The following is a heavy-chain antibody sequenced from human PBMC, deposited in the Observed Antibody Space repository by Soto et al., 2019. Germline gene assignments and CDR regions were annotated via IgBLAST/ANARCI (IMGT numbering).Heavy chain of an antibody. Sequence: EVQLVESGGGLVQPGGSLRLSCAASGFTFSSYDMHWVRQATGKGLEWVSAIGTAGDPYYPGSVKGRFTISRENAKNSLYLQMKSLRAGDTAVYYCARGGSSGWYGDAFDIWGQGTMVTVSS. J-gene: IGHJ3*02. CDR3: ARGGSSGWYGDAFDI. CDR1: GFTFSSYD. D-gene: IGHD6-19*01. V-gene: IGHV3-13*05. CDR2: IGTAGDP.